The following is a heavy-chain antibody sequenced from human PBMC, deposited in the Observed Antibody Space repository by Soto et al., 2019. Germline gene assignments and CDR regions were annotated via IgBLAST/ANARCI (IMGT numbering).Heavy chain of an antibody. Sequence: PGGSLRLSCAASGFTFSSYGMHWVRQAPGKGLEWVAVISYDGSNKYYADSVKGRFTISRDNSKNTLYLQMNSLRAEDTAVYYCAKPLSRDGYNVDYWGQGTLVTAPQ. D-gene: IGHD5-12*01. CDR3: AKPLSRDGYNVDY. CDR2: ISYDGSNK. J-gene: IGHJ4*02. V-gene: IGHV3-30*18. CDR1: GFTFSSYG.